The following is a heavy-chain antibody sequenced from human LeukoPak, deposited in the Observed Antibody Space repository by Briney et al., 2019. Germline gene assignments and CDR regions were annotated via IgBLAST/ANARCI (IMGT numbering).Heavy chain of an antibody. CDR3: AGAGEGYGHVRDFDY. V-gene: IGHV4-34*01. CDR1: GGSFSGYY. J-gene: IGHJ4*02. CDR2: INHSGST. Sequence: SETLSLTCAVYGGSFSGYYWSWIRQPPGKGLEWIGEINHSGSTNYNPSLKSRVTISVDTSKNQFSLKLSSVTAADTAVYDCAGAGEGYGHVRDFDYWGQGTLVTVSS. D-gene: IGHD5-18*01.